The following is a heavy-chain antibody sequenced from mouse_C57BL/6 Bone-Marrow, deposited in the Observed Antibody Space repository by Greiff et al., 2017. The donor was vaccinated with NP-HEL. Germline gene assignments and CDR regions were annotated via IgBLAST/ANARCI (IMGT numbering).Heavy chain of an antibody. V-gene: IGHV7-1*01. Sequence: EVKLVESGGGLVQSGRSLRLSCATSGFTFSDFYMDWVRQAPGKGLEWIAASRNTANDYTTEYSASVKGRFIVSRDTSQSILYLQMNALRADDAAIYCCARDDSNLFAYWGQGTLVTVSA. CDR2: SRNTANDYTT. CDR3: ARDDSNLFAY. CDR1: GFTFSDFY. J-gene: IGHJ3*01. D-gene: IGHD2-5*01.